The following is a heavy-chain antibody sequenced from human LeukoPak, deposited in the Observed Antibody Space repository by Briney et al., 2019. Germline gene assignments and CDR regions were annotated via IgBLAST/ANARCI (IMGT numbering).Heavy chain of an antibody. CDR1: GFTFSRYG. V-gene: IGHV3-21*01. Sequence: PGRSLRLSCAASGFTFSRYGVLWVRQAPGKGLEWVSSISSSSSYIYYADSVKGRFTISRDNAKNSLYLQMNSLRAEDTAVYYCARDSGSDYWGQGTLVTVSS. CDR3: ARDSGSDY. D-gene: IGHD5-12*01. J-gene: IGHJ4*02. CDR2: ISSSSSYI.